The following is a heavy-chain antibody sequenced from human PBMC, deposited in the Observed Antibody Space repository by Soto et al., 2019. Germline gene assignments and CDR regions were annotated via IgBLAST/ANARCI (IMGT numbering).Heavy chain of an antibody. CDR1: GFNVSNNY. CDR2: IYLGGYP. D-gene: IGHD3-16*01. V-gene: IGHV3-53*01. J-gene: IGHJ4*02. Sequence: EVQLVESGGGLLQPGGSLRLACAVSGFNVSNNYMSWVRKAPGNGLEVVSVIYLGGYPAYGDSVNGRFTISSDNSKNTVFLEVNSLRAHCTAVYNCAPHPEGGYWGQGTLDTVSS. CDR3: APHPEGGY.